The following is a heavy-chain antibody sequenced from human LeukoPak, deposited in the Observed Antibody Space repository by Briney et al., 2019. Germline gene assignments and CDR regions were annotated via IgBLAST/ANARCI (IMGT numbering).Heavy chain of an antibody. V-gene: IGHV4-59*01. J-gene: IGHJ3*02. CDR1: GGSISSYY. CDR3: ATQIRRTAMVNRDDPFDI. D-gene: IGHD5-18*01. Sequence: SETLSLTCTVSGGSISSYYWSWIRQPPGKGVEWIGYIYYSGSTSYNPSLKSRVTISVDTSKNQFSLKLSSVTAADTAVYYCATQIRRTAMVNRDDPFDIWGQGTMVTVSS. CDR2: IYYSGST.